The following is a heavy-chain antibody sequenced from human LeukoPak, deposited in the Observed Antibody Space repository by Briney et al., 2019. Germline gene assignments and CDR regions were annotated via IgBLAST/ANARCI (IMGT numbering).Heavy chain of an antibody. CDR1: GFTFSSYS. CDR2: ISSSSSTI. CDR3: ARGTGYSSSWYSPHFDY. V-gene: IGHV3-48*01. J-gene: IGHJ4*02. D-gene: IGHD6-13*01. Sequence: GGSLRLSCAAFGFTFSSYSMNWVRQAPGKGLEWVSYISSSSSTIYYADSVKGRFTISRDNAKISLYLQMNSLRAEDTAVYYCARGTGYSSSWYSPHFDYWGQGTLVTVSS.